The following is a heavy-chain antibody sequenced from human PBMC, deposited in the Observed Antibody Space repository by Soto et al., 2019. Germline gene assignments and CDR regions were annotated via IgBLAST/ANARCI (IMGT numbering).Heavy chain of an antibody. CDR1: GYTFTGYY. D-gene: IGHD3-3*01. CDR3: ARAVYDFWSGYGREGRIAENEY. CDR2: INPNSGGT. Sequence: GASVKVSCKASGYTFTGYYMHWVRQAPGQGLEWMGWINPNSGGTNYAQKFQGRVTMTRDTSISTAYMELSRLRSDDTAVYYCARAVYDFWSGYGREGRIAENEYWGQATLVTV. V-gene: IGHV1-2*02. J-gene: IGHJ4*02.